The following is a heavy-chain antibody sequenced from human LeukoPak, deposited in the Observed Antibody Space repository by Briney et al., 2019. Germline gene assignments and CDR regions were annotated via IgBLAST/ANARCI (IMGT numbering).Heavy chain of an antibody. CDR2: ISAYNGNT. CDR1: GYTFTSYG. Sequence: ASVKVSCKASGYTFTSYGISWVRQAPGQGLEWMGWISAYNGNTNYAQKLQGRVTMTTDTSTSTAYMELRSLRFDDTAVYYCARDPPLGYCSSTSCARHDYWGQGTLVTVSS. D-gene: IGHD2-2*01. CDR3: ARDPPLGYCSSTSCARHDY. J-gene: IGHJ4*02. V-gene: IGHV1-18*01.